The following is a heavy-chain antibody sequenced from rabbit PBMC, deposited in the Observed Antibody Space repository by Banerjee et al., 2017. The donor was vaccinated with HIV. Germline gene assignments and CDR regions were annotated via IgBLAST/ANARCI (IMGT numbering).Heavy chain of an antibody. CDR2: IYTGTSGST. Sequence: QEQLVESGGGLVQPGGSLKLSCKASGFDLSSYYYICWVRQAPEKGLELIACIYTGTSGSTWYANWAKGRFTISKTSSTTVTLQMTSLTAADTATYFCAKWGGGWSVNLWGPGTLVTVS. J-gene: IGHJ4*01. D-gene: IGHD3-1*01. CDR3: AKWGGGWSVNL. CDR1: GFDLSSYYY. V-gene: IGHV1S45*01.